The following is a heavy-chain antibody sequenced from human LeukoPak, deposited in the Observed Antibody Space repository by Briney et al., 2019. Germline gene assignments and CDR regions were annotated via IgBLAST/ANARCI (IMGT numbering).Heavy chain of an antibody. CDR2: INHSGST. CDR3: ARPGYSSSWYGPNFWFDP. CDR1: GGSFSGYY. J-gene: IGHJ5*02. Sequence: SETLSLTCAVYGGSFSGYYWSWIRQPPGKGLEWIGEINHSGSTNYNPSLKSRVTISVDTSKNQFSLKLSSVTAADTAVYYCARPGYSSSWYGPNFWFDPWGQGTLVTVSS. V-gene: IGHV4-34*01. D-gene: IGHD6-13*01.